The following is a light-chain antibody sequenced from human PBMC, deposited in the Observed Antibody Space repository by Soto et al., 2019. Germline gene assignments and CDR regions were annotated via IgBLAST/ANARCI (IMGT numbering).Light chain of an antibody. J-gene: IGKJ4*01. CDR3: QKYNSVPLT. Sequence: DIPMTQSPSPLSASVGDTVTITCRASQDISNYLAWYQQKPGKVPKLLIYAASTLQSGVPSRFSGRGSGTDFNLTISSLQPEDVASYYCQKYNSVPLTFGGGTKVEIK. CDR2: AAS. CDR1: QDISNY. V-gene: IGKV1-27*01.